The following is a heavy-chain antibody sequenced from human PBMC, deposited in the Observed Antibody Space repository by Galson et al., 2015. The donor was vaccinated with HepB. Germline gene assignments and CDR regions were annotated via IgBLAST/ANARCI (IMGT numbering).Heavy chain of an antibody. CDR1: GFTLSNYG. V-gene: IGHV3-23*01. CDR3: FAVEVAGQFDY. CDR2: ISDNGGWS. Sequence: SLRLSCAASGFTLSNYGMSWVRQAPGKGLEWVSAISDNGGWSYYADSVKGRFTISRDNSKNTVYLQMNSLRADDTALYYCFAVEVAGQFDYWGQGTLVTVSS. J-gene: IGHJ4*02. D-gene: IGHD6-19*01.